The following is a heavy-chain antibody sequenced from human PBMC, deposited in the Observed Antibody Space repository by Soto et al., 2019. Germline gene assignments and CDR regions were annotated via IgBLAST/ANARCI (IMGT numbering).Heavy chain of an antibody. D-gene: IGHD3-16*01. CDR1: GYSFTNYG. CDR2: ISGYNGNT. CDR3: AREMAGLGGEYDY. V-gene: IGHV1-18*01. Sequence: QVQLVQSGAEVKNPGASVKVSCKAYGYSFTNYGVGWVRQAPGQGLEWMGWISGYNGNTSYAEKVQGRVTLTTDTSTSTAYMELRSLRSDDTAVYYCAREMAGLGGEYDYWGQGTLVTVSS. J-gene: IGHJ4*02.